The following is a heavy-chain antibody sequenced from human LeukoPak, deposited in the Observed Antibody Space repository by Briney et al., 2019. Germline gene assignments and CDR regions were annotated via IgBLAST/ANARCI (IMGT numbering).Heavy chain of an antibody. CDR2: INRDGSEK. J-gene: IGHJ4*02. D-gene: IGHD1-1*01. Sequence: GGSLRLSCAASEFPFGDYWMSWVRQAPGEGLEWVANINRDGSEKYYVDSVKGRFTISRDNAKNSLFLQMNSLRAEDTAVYYCARSPATGTVDYWGQGTLVTVSS. V-gene: IGHV3-7*01. CDR3: ARSPATGTVDY. CDR1: EFPFGDYW.